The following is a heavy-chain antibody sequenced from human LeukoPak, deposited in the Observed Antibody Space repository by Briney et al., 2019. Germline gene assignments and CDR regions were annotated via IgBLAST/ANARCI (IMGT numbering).Heavy chain of an antibody. V-gene: IGHV3-15*01. D-gene: IGHD4-11*01. CDR2: IKSKSEGGTT. CDR1: GFTFTNAW. CDR3: TTTYYSNPSRGGY. Sequence: GGSLRLSCAASGFTFTNAWMTCVRQAPGKGLEWVGRIKSKSEGGTTDYAVSVKGRFTISRDDSKNTLYLQMNSLKIEDTAVYYCTTTYYSNPSRGGYWGQGTLVTVSS. J-gene: IGHJ4*02.